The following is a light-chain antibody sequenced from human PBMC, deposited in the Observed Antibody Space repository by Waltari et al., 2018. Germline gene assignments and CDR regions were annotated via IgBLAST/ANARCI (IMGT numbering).Light chain of an antibody. CDR1: QDIASW. CDR2: AAS. V-gene: IGKV1-12*01. J-gene: IGKJ2*01. Sequence: QMTQSPLSVSASIGDRVAISCRASQDIASWLAWYQQHPGKAPRLLVYAASNLQSGVPSRFSGCGSGTNFTLTVSSLQAEDVAVYYCQQYYTTPYTFGQGTKLEIK. CDR3: QQYYTTPYT.